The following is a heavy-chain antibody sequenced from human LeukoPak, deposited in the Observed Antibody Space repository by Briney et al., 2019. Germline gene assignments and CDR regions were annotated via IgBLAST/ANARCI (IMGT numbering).Heavy chain of an antibody. CDR1: GFSFSAYA. D-gene: IGHD6-13*01. CDR2: IRYDGINK. V-gene: IGHV3-30*02. J-gene: IGHJ4*02. CDR3: VKTGSGWYGDY. Sequence: GTSLRLSCAASGFSFSAYAMYWVRQAPGKGPEWVALIRYDGINKYYGDSVKGRFTISRDNSKNMLYLQMNSLRAEDTAVYYCVKTGSGWYGDYWGQGARVTVSS.